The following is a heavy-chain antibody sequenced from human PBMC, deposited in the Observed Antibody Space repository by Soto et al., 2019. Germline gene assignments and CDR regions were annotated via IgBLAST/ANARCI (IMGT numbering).Heavy chain of an antibody. J-gene: IGHJ3*02. CDR3: ARSRRVTIFGVVFQGAFDI. CDR1: GYSFTSYW. V-gene: IGHV5-51*01. D-gene: IGHD3-3*01. Sequence: ESLKISCKGSGYSFTSYWIGWVRQMPGKGLEWMGIIYPGDSDTRYSPSFQGQVTISADKSISTAYLQWSSLKASDTAMYYCARSRRVTIFGVVFQGAFDIWGQGTMVTVSS. CDR2: IYPGDSDT.